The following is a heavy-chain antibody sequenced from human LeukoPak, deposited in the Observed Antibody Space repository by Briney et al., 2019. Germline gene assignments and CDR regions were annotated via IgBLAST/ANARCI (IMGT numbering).Heavy chain of an antibody. Sequence: GRSLRLSCAASGFTLDDYAMHWVRQAPGKGLEWVSGISWNSVNIGYADSVKGRFTISRDNAKNSLYLQMNSLRAEDMALYYCAKGTMIVVAVGDYFDYWGQGTLVTVSS. CDR2: ISWNSVNI. D-gene: IGHD3-22*01. CDR3: AKGTMIVVAVGDYFDY. V-gene: IGHV3-9*03. CDR1: GFTLDDYA. J-gene: IGHJ4*02.